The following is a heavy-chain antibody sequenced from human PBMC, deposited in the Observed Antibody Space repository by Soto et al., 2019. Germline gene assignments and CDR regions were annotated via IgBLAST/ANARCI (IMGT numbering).Heavy chain of an antibody. Sequence: QVQLVQSGAEVKKPGSSVKVSCKASGGTFSNTAFIWVRQAPGQGLEWMGGIIPIFGAPNYAQKFQGRLMISADDSASKAYMELNTLTSEDTAVYYCATPAEPLDTAMLKGLAHWGQRPLVTVSS. CDR3: ATPAEPLDTAMLKGLAH. CDR2: IIPIFGAP. D-gene: IGHD5-18*01. CDR1: GGTFSNTA. J-gene: IGHJ4*02. V-gene: IGHV1-69*01.